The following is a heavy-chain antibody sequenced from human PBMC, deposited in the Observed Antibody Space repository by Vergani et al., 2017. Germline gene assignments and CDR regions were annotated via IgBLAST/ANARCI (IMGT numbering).Heavy chain of an antibody. V-gene: IGHV3-48*01. Sequence: VQLVESGGGVVQPGRSLRLSCAASGFTFSSYGMHWVRQAPGKGLEWVSYISNSGNTIEYADSVKGRFSISRDNAKSSLFLQMDSLRAEDTAVYFCASDRSSYSPHWGQGTLVTVSS. CDR1: GFTFSSYG. CDR2: ISNSGNTI. D-gene: IGHD2-15*01. CDR3: ASDRSSYSPH. J-gene: IGHJ4*02.